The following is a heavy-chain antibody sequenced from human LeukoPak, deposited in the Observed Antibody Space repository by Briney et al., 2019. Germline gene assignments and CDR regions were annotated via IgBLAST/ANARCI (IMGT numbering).Heavy chain of an antibody. V-gene: IGHV3-23*01. D-gene: IGHD6-19*01. CDR3: ARDKGMYSSGWYGFFDP. Sequence: PGGSLRLSCAASGFTFSSYGMSWVRQAPGKGLEWVSAISGSGGSTYYADSVKGRFTISRDNSKNTLYLQMNSLRAEDTAVYYCARDKGMYSSGWYGFFDPWGQGTLVTVSS. CDR1: GFTFSSYG. CDR2: ISGSGGST. J-gene: IGHJ5*02.